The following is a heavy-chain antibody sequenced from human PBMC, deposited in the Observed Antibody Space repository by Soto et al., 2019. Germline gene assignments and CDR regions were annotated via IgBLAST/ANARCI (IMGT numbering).Heavy chain of an antibody. CDR3: ARGGIQLSYAFDY. V-gene: IGHV4-4*07. D-gene: IGHD5-18*01. J-gene: IGHJ4*02. CDR2: IYTSGST. CDR1: GTSVSNYY. Sequence: SETLSLTCSVSGTSVSNYYWSWIRQPAGKGLEHIGRIYTSGSTSYNPSLKSRVTMSMDTSQTQIYLNLTSVTAADAAVYYCARGGIQLSYAFDYWGQGILVTVSS.